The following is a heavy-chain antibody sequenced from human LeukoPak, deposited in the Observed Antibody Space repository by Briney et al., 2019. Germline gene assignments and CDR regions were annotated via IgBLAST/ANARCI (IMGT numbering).Heavy chain of an antibody. D-gene: IGHD2-2*01. CDR2: IYSGGST. V-gene: IGHV3-66*01. J-gene: IGHJ6*02. CDR3: ARDLSCYPDCYYYYGMDV. Sequence: GGSLRLSCAASGFTVSSNYMSWARQAPGKGLEWVSVIYSGGSTYYADSVKGRFTISRDNSKNTLYLQMNSLRAEDTAVYYCARDLSCYPDCYYYYGMDVWGQGTTVTVSS. CDR1: GFTVSSNY.